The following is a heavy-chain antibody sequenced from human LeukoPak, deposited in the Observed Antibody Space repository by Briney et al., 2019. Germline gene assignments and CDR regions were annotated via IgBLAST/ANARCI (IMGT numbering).Heavy chain of an antibody. CDR2: INANSGTT. V-gene: IGHV4-39*01. Sequence: SETLSLTCTVSGGSISSSSYYWGWIRQPPGKGLEWVSTINANSGTTSYAASVRGRFTISRDNSKNALYLQLNTLRADDTATYYCAKPISGGLAVTADWFHPWGQGTLVVVSS. D-gene: IGHD2-21*02. J-gene: IGHJ5*01. CDR1: GGSISSSSYY. CDR3: AKPISGGLAVTADWFHP.